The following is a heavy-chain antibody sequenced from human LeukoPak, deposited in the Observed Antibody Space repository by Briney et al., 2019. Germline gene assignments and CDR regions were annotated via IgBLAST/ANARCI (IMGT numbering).Heavy chain of an antibody. CDR3: ARNRNYYDSSGYGHFDY. V-gene: IGHV1-46*01. CDR1: GYTFTSYY. CDR2: INPSGGST. D-gene: IGHD3-22*01. Sequence: ASVKVSCKASGYTFTSYYMHWVRQAPGQGLEWMGIINPSGGSTSYAQKLQGRVTMTTDTSTSTAYMELRSLRSDDTAVYYCARNRNYYDSSGYGHFDYWGQGTLVTVSS. J-gene: IGHJ4*02.